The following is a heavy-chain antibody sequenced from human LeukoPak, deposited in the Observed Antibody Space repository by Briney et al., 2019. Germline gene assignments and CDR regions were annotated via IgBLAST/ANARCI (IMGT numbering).Heavy chain of an antibody. V-gene: IGHV4-4*07. J-gene: IGHJ4*02. CDR3: ARHWATYYYGSGPREYYFDY. CDR1: GGSISSYY. D-gene: IGHD3-10*01. Sequence: SETLSLTCTVSGGSISSYYWSWIRQPAGKGLEWIGRIYTSGSTNYNPSLKSRVTMSVDTSKNQFSLKLSSVTAADTAVYYCARHWATYYYGSGPREYYFDYWGQGTLVTVSS. CDR2: IYTSGST.